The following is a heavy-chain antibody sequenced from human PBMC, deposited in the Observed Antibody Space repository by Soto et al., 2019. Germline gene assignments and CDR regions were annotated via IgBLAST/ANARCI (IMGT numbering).Heavy chain of an antibody. CDR3: AKQTTVTTSGY. CDR2: ISYDGSNK. J-gene: IGHJ4*02. D-gene: IGHD4-17*01. V-gene: IGHV3-30*18. Sequence: QVQLVESGGGVVQPGRSLRLSCAASGFTFRSYGMHWVRQAPGKGLEWVAVISYDGSNKYYADSVKGRFTISRDNSKNTLYLQMNSLRAEDTAVYYCAKQTTVTTSGYWGQGTLVTVSS. CDR1: GFTFRSYG.